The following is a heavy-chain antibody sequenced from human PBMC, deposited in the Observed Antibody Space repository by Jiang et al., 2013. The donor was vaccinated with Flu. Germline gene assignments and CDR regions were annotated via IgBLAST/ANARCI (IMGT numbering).Heavy chain of an antibody. J-gene: IGHJ5*02. CDR2: INTNTGNP. D-gene: IGHD5-18*01. Sequence: QSGSELKKPGASVKVSCKASGYSFSNYPMNWVRQAPGQGLEWMGWINTNTGNPTYAQGLTGRFAFSWDTSVSTAYLQISSLKAEDTAVYYCARDRGGYSYGNTWFDPWGQGTLVTVSS. V-gene: IGHV7-4-1*02. CDR3: ARDRGGYSYGNTWFDP. CDR1: GYSFSNYP.